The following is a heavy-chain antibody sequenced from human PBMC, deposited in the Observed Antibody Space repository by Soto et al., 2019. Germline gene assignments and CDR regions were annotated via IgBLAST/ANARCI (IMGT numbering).Heavy chain of an antibody. CDR3: ARSIVVVTALDY. V-gene: IGHV1-3*05. D-gene: IGHD2-21*02. J-gene: IGHJ4*02. CDR1: GYTFTSYA. Sequence: QVQLVQSGAEEKKPGASVKVSCKASGYTFTSYAMHWVRQAPGQRLEWMGWINAGNGNTKYSQKFQGRVTITRDTSASTAYMELSSLRSEDTAVYYCARSIVVVTALDYWGQGTLCTVSS. CDR2: INAGNGNT.